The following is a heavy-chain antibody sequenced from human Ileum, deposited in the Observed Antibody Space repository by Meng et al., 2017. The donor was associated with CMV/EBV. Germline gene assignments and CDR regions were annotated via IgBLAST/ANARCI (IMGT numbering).Heavy chain of an antibody. J-gene: IGHJ4*02. CDR2: ISSSGSTI. CDR3: ARVSSSCFDY. D-gene: IGHD6-13*01. CDR1: GFTFSDYY. V-gene: IGHV3-11*01. Sequence: GESPKISCAASGFTFSDYYMSRIRQAPGKGLEWVSYISSSGSTIYYADSVKGRFTISRDNAKNSLYLQMNSLRAEDPAVYYCARVSSSCFDYWGQGTLVTVSS.